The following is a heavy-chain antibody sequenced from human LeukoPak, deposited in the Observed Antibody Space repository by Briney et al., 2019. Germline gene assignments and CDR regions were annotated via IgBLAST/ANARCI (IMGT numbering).Heavy chain of an antibody. CDR1: GYTFTSYD. Sequence: ASVKVSCKASGYTFTSYDINWVRQATGQGLKWMGWMNPNSGNTGYAQKFQGRVTMTRNTSISTAYMELSSLRSEDTAVYYCARGAFYSGYEYFDYWGQGTLVTVSS. J-gene: IGHJ4*02. CDR2: MNPNSGNT. D-gene: IGHD5-12*01. CDR3: ARGAFYSGYEYFDY. V-gene: IGHV1-8*01.